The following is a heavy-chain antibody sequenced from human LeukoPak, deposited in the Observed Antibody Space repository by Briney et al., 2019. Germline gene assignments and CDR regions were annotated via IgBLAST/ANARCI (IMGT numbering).Heavy chain of an antibody. CDR1: GGSISSYY. CDR3: ARGDSGYEWGGFGY. D-gene: IGHD5-12*01. CDR2: IYYSGST. Sequence: PSETLSLTCTVSGGSISSYYWSWIRQPPGKGLEWIGYIYYSGSTYYNPSLKSRVTISVDRSKNQFSLKLSSVTAADTAVYYCARGDSGYEWGGFGYWGQGTLVTVSS. V-gene: IGHV4-59*12. J-gene: IGHJ4*02.